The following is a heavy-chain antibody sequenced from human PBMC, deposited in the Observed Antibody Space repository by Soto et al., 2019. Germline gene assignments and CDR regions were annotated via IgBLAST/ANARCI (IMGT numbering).Heavy chain of an antibody. D-gene: IGHD3-3*01. Sequence: HGESLKISCKGSGYSFTSYWIGWVRQMPGKGLEWMGIIYPGDSDTRYSPSFQGQVTISADKSISTAYLQWSSLKASDTAMYYCARLRYYDFWSGPYGMDVWGQGTTVTVSS. CDR1: GYSFTSYW. CDR3: ARLRYYDFWSGPYGMDV. V-gene: IGHV5-51*01. CDR2: IYPGDSDT. J-gene: IGHJ6*02.